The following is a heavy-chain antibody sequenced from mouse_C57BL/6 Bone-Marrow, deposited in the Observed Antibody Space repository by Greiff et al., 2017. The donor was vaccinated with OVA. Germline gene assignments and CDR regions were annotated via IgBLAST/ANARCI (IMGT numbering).Heavy chain of an antibody. J-gene: IGHJ4*01. CDR2: IYPGSGST. V-gene: IGHV1-55*01. D-gene: IGHD1-1*01. CDR1: GYTFTSYW. Sequence: QVQLQQPGAELVKPGASVKMSCKASGYTFTSYWITWVKQRPGQGLEWIGDIYPGSGSTNYNEKFKSKATLTVDTSSSTAYMPLSSLTSEDSAVYYCATGIPIYSYGVDAMDYWGQGTSVTVSS. CDR3: ATGIPIYSYGVDAMDY.